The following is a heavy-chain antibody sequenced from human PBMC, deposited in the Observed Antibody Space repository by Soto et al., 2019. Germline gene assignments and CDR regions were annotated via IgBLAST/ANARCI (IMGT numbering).Heavy chain of an antibody. CDR1: GGTFSSYA. CDR3: ARVGGYGGNSPDAFDI. D-gene: IGHD4-17*01. V-gene: IGHV1-69*13. CDR2: IIPIFGTA. J-gene: IGHJ3*02. Sequence: SVKVSCKASGGTFSSYAISWVRQAPGQGLEWMGGIIPIFGTANYAQKFQGRVTITADESTSTAYMELSSLRSEDTAVYDCARVGGYGGNSPDAFDIWGQGTMVTVSS.